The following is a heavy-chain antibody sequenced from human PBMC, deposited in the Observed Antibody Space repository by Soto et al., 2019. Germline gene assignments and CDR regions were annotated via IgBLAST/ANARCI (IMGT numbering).Heavy chain of an antibody. D-gene: IGHD6-19*01. CDR1: ADTFSSYA. CDR2: IIPIFGTA. Sequence: QVQLVQSGAEVKKPGSAVKVSCKASADTFSSYAISWVRQAPGQGLEWMGGIIPIFGTANYAQKFQGRVTITADESTSTAYMELSSLRSGDTAVYYCARGQWLVSPADYWGQGTLVTVSS. V-gene: IGHV1-69*13. CDR3: ARGQWLVSPADY. J-gene: IGHJ4*02.